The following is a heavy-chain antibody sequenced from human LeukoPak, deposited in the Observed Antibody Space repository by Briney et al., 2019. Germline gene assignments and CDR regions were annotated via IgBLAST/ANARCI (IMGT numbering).Heavy chain of an antibody. J-gene: IGHJ6*02. Sequence: ASVKVSCKVSGYTLTELSMHWVRQAPGKGLEWMGGFDPEDGETIYAQRFQGRVTMTEDTSTDTAYMELSSLRSEDTAVYYCATDGTWFGELYGMDVWGQGTTVTVSS. V-gene: IGHV1-24*01. CDR1: GYTLTELS. D-gene: IGHD3-10*01. CDR2: FDPEDGET. CDR3: ATDGTWFGELYGMDV.